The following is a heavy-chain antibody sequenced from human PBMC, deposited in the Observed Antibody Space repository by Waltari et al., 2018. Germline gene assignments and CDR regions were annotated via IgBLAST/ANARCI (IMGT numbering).Heavy chain of an antibody. V-gene: IGHV2-26*01. J-gene: IGHJ3*02. CDR3: ARTIGMWIQLWSGYGEGAFDI. CDR2: IFSNDEK. CDR1: ARMG. Sequence: ARMGVSWIRQPPGKALEWLAHIFSNDEKSYSTSLKSRLTISKDTSKSQVVLTMTNMDPVDTATYYCARTIGMWIQLWSGYGEGAFDIWGQGTMVTVSS. D-gene: IGHD5-18*01.